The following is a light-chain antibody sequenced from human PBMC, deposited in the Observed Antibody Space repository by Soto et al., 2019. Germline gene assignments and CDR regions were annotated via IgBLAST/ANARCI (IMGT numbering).Light chain of an antibody. Sequence: DIQMTQSPPSLSASLGDRATITCRALQAIGSNLNWYQQRPGKAPKLLTYAASSLQSGVPSSFSGSGSGTDFTLTISSLQPEDFATYYCQQSYSTPYTFGQGTKLEIK. CDR3: QQSYSTPYT. J-gene: IGKJ2*01. CDR1: QAIGSN. V-gene: IGKV1-39*01. CDR2: AAS.